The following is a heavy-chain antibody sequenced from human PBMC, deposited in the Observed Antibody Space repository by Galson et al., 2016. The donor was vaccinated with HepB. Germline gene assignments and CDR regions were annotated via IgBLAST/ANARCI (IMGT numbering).Heavy chain of an antibody. V-gene: IGHV4-4*02. D-gene: IGHD2-15*01. Sequence: SETLSLTCDVSGGSISSTGNWWSWVRQSPGRGLEWIGEIYHSGTTKYHPSLKSRVTMSIDKSKNQCSLRVTSVTAADTDVYFWARSPRVAVAAYFFDYWGPGTLVTVSS. CDR1: GGSISSTGNW. CDR3: ARSPRVAVAAYFFDY. CDR2: IYHSGTT. J-gene: IGHJ4*01.